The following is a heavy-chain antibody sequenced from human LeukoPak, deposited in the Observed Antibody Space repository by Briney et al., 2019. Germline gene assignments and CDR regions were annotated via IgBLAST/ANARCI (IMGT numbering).Heavy chain of an antibody. Sequence: SETLSLTCTVSGGSISSSSYYWGWIRQPPGKGLEWIGSIYYGGSTYYNPSLKSRVTISVDTSKNQFSLKLSSVTAADTAVYYCARHSGYYHYFDYWGQGTLVTVSS. V-gene: IGHV4-39*01. CDR2: IYYGGST. CDR3: ARHSGYYHYFDY. CDR1: GGSISSSSYY. D-gene: IGHD3-22*01. J-gene: IGHJ4*02.